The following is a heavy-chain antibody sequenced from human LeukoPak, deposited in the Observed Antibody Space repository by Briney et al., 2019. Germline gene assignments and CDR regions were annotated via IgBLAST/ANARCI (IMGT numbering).Heavy chain of an antibody. CDR2: MNPISGNT. D-gene: IGHD2-21*02. CDR1: GYTFTSYD. J-gene: IGHJ5*02. CDR3: ARAWDLAYCGGDCYYSWFDP. Sequence: ASVKVSCKASGYTFTSYDINWVRQATGQGLEWMGWMNPISGNTGYAQKFQGRVTMTRNTSISTAYMELSSLRSEDTAVYYCARAWDLAYCGGDCYYSWFDPWGQGTLVTVSS. V-gene: IGHV1-8*01.